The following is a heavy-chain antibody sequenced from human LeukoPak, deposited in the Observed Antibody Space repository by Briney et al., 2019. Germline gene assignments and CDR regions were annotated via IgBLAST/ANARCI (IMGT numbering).Heavy chain of an antibody. Sequence: GGSLRLSCAASGFTLSSYWMHWVRQAPGKGLVWVSRINSDGSSTNYADSVKGRFTISRDNAKNTPYLQMNSLRAEDTAVYYCARDATGRYVVVVPAAIERDYYYYYYMDVWGKGTTVTVSS. J-gene: IGHJ6*03. D-gene: IGHD2-2*01. CDR2: INSDGSST. V-gene: IGHV3-74*01. CDR1: GFTLSSYW. CDR3: ARDATGRYVVVVPAAIERDYYYYYYMDV.